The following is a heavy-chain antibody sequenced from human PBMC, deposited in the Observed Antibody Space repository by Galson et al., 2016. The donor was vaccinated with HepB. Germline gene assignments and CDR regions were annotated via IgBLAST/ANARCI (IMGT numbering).Heavy chain of an antibody. V-gene: IGHV1-18*01. D-gene: IGHD3-10*01. CDR1: GYPFTSYG. Sequence: SVKVSCKVSGYPFTSYGFSWVRQAPGQGLEWMGWISAYNGNTNYAQKFQGRVTMTTDTSTSTVYMELRSLRSDDTAVYYCARDFSGNYGDYWGQGPLVTVSS. J-gene: IGHJ4*02. CDR3: ARDFSGNYGDY. CDR2: ISAYNGNT.